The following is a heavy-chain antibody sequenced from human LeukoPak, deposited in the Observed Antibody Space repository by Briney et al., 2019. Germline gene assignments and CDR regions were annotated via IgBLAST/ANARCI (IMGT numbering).Heavy chain of an antibody. CDR3: ARHINRVRGVITTYGMDV. J-gene: IGHJ6*02. CDR1: GGSISSYY. Sequence: PSETLSLTCTVSGGSISSYYWSWIRQPPGKGLEWIGYIYYSGSTNYNPSLKSRVTISVDTSKNQFSLKLSSVTAADTAVYYCARHINRVRGVITTYGMDVWGQGTTVTVSS. V-gene: IGHV4-59*08. D-gene: IGHD3-10*01. CDR2: IYYSGST.